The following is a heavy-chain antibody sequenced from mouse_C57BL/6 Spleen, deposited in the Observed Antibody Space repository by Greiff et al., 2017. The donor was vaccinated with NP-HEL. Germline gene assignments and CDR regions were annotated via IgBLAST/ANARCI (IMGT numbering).Heavy chain of an antibody. CDR3: ARSFYGSSYVDWYFDV. V-gene: IGHV5-17*01. CDR1: GFTFSDYG. D-gene: IGHD1-1*01. CDR2: ISSGSSTI. J-gene: IGHJ1*03. Sequence: EVKLVESGGGLVKPGGSLKLSCAASGFTFSDYGMHWVRQAPEKGLEWVAYISSGSSTIYYADTVKGRFTISRDNAKNTLFLQMTSLRAEDTAMYYCARSFYGSSYVDWYFDVWGTGTTVTVSS.